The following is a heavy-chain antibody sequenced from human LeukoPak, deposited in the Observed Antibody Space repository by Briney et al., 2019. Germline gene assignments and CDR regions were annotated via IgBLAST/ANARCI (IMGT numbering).Heavy chain of an antibody. V-gene: IGHV4-59*11. CDR1: GGSISSHY. CDR3: ARVIGVVAAITHNWFDP. Sequence: PSETLSLPCTVSGGSISSHYWSWIRQPPGKGLEWIGYFYYPGSTNYNPSLKSRVTISVDTSKNQFSLKLSSVTAADTAVYYCARVIGVVAAITHNWFDPWGQGTLVTVSS. D-gene: IGHD2-15*01. CDR2: FYYPGST. J-gene: IGHJ5*02.